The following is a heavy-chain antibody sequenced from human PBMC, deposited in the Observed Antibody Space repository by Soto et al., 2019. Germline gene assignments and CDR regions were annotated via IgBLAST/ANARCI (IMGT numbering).Heavy chain of an antibody. CDR2: ISGTGGST. V-gene: IGHV3-23*01. J-gene: IGHJ4*02. CDR3: AKDVTYYYDSAGSNYFDY. D-gene: IGHD3-22*01. CDR1: AFTFSTYA. Sequence: GGSLRLSCAASAFTFSTYAMSWVRQAPGKGLEWVSAISGTGGSTYYADSVKGRFTISRDNSKNTLYLQMNSLRAEDTALYYCAKDVTYYYDSAGSNYFDYWGQGTLVTVSS.